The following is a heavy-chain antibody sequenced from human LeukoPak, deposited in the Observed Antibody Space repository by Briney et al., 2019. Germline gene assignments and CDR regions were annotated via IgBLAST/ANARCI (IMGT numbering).Heavy chain of an antibody. CDR3: ARACGGRWLQLPPDY. D-gene: IGHD5-24*01. V-gene: IGHV4-34*01. Sequence: PSETLSLTCAVYGGSFSGYYWSWIRQPPGRGLEWIGEINHSGSTNYNPSLKSRVTISVDTSKNQFSLKLSSVTAADTAVYYCARACGGRWLQLPPDYWGQGTLVTVSS. J-gene: IGHJ4*02. CDR1: GGSFSGYY. CDR2: INHSGST.